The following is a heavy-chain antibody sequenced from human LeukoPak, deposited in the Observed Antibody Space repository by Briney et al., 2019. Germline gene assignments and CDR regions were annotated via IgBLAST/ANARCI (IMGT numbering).Heavy chain of an antibody. Sequence: NSSETLSLTCAAYGGSFSAYYWSWIRQPPGKGLEWIGEINHSGSTNYNPSLKSRVTISVDTSKNQFSLKLSSVTAADTAVYYCARGLQYYFDSGGYYNYWGQGTLVTVSS. D-gene: IGHD3-22*01. CDR2: INHSGST. V-gene: IGHV4-34*01. CDR1: GGSFSAYY. CDR3: ARGLQYYFDSGGYYNY. J-gene: IGHJ4*02.